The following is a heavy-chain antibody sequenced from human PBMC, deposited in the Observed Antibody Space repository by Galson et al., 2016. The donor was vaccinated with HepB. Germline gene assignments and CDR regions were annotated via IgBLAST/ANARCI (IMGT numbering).Heavy chain of an antibody. Sequence: SLRLSCAASGFTFRSCAMSWVRQAPGKGLEWVSGCSGSGVDTLYADSVTGRFTISRDNSKNTLYLPMNSLRVQDTAVYYFAKDGYTVTTLFDFWGQGTLVTVPS. V-gene: IGHV3-23*01. CDR1: GFTFRSCA. J-gene: IGHJ4*02. CDR2: CSGSGVDT. D-gene: IGHD4-17*01. CDR3: AKDGYTVTTLFDF.